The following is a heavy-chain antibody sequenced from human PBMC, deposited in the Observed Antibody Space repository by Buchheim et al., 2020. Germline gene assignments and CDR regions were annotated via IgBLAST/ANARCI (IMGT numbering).Heavy chain of an antibody. CDR3: ARDSYCSGGSCYAMDV. J-gene: IGHJ6*02. Sequence: VQLQESGPGLVKPSQTLSLTCTVSGGSISSDNHYWSWIRQPAGGGLVWIGRIYTSGSTNYNPSLTSTVTPSVDTSTNQFSLKLSSVTAADTAVYYCARDSYCSGGSCYAMDVWGQGTT. CDR1: GGSISSDNHY. V-gene: IGHV4-61*02. CDR2: IYTSGST. D-gene: IGHD2-15*01.